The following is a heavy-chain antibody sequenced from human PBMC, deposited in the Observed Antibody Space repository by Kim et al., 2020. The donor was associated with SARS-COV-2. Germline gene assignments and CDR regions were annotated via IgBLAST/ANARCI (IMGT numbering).Heavy chain of an antibody. V-gene: IGHV3-74*01. CDR1: GFTFSSYW. CDR2: VNSDGSST. Sequence: GGSLRLSCVASGFTFSSYWMHWVRQAPGKGLVWVSRVNSDGSSTSYADSVKGRFTISRDNARNTLYLQMNSLRAEDTAVYYCASHSTGYVWGKFDYCGQG. CDR3: ASHSTGYVWGKFDY. J-gene: IGHJ4*02. D-gene: IGHD3-16*01.